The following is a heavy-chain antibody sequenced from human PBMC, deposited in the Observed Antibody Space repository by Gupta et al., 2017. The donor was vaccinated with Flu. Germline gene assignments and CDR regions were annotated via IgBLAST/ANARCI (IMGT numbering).Heavy chain of an antibody. CDR3: AKGVGATTGYFDG. Sequence: EVQLVESGGDLVQPGRSLRLSCAASGFSFGDYAMHWIRQVPGKGLEWVSAISWNSGTIGYGDSVRGRFTISRDNAKNSLYLQMDSLRLEDTAFYYCAKGVGATTGYFDGWGQGTLVTVSS. CDR2: ISWNSGTI. J-gene: IGHJ4*02. V-gene: IGHV3-9*01. D-gene: IGHD1-26*01. CDR1: GFSFGDYA.